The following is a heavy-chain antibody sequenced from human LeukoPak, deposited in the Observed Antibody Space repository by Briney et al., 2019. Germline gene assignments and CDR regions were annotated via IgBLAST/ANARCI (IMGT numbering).Heavy chain of an antibody. CDR1: GGSISSYY. D-gene: IGHD3-22*01. J-gene: IGHJ4*02. CDR3: ARDRYYYDSSGYYTAFDY. CDR2: IYYSGST. V-gene: IGHV4-59*12. Sequence: PSETLSLTCTVSGGSISSYYWSWIRQPPGKGLEWIGYIYYSGSTNYNPSLKSRVTISVDTSKNQFSLKLSSVTAADTAVYYCARDRYYYDSSGYYTAFDYWGQGTLVTVSS.